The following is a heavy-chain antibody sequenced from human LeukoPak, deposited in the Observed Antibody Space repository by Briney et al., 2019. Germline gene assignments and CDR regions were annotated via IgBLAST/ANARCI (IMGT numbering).Heavy chain of an antibody. CDR1: GFTFSSYW. V-gene: IGHV3-74*01. CDR2: INSDGSST. CDR3: ANRITIFGVNV. D-gene: IGHD3-3*01. Sequence: GGSLRLSCAASGFTFSSYWMHWVRQAPGKGLVWVSRINSDGSSTSYADSVKGRFTISRDNAKNTLYPQMNGLRAEDTAVYYCANRITIFGVNVWGQGTTVTVSS. J-gene: IGHJ6*02.